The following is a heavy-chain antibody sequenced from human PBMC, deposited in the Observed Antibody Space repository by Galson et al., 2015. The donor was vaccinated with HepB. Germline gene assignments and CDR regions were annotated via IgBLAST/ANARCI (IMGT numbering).Heavy chain of an antibody. CDR3: ARDPSPPGIAAAGFYFDY. Sequence: SLRLSCAASGFTFSSYSMNWVRQAPGKGLEWVSSISSSSSYIYYADSVKGRFTISRDNAKNSLYLQMNSLRAEDTAVYYCARDPSPPGIAAAGFYFDYWGQGTLVTVSS. D-gene: IGHD6-13*01. J-gene: IGHJ4*02. V-gene: IGHV3-21*01. CDR1: GFTFSSYS. CDR2: ISSSSSYI.